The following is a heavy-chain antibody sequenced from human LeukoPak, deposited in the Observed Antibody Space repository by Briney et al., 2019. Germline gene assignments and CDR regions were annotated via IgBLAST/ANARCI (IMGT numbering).Heavy chain of an antibody. Sequence: SVKVSCKASGGTFSSYAISWVRQAPGQGLEWMGGIIPIFGTASYAQKFQGRVTITADESTSTAYMELSSLRSEDTAVYYCARGYSSSWYEGWFDPWGQGTLVTVSS. V-gene: IGHV1-69*13. CDR2: IIPIFGTA. CDR1: GGTFSSYA. CDR3: ARGYSSSWYEGWFDP. J-gene: IGHJ5*02. D-gene: IGHD6-13*01.